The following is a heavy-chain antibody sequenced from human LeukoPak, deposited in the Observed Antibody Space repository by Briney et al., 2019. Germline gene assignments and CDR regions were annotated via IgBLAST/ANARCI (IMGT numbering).Heavy chain of an antibody. CDR3: ARAERTVNVFDS. CDR2: IYTTGST. V-gene: IGHV4-4*07. Sequence: SSETLSLTCSVSDGSMISYHWSWIRQLIGKGLDWIGRIYTTGSTDYNPSLMSRVTMSVDTSKNQFSLKLRSVTAADTAVYYCARAERTVNVFDSWGQGTIVTVSS. CDR1: DGSMISYH. D-gene: IGHD3-10*02. J-gene: IGHJ3*01.